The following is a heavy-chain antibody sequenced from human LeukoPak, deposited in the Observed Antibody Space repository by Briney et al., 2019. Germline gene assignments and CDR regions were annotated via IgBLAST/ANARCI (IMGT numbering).Heavy chain of an antibody. Sequence: GGSLRLSCAASGFTFSSYGMHWVRQAPGKGLEWVAVISYDGSNKYYADSVKGRFTISRDNSKNTLYLQMNSLRAEDTAVYYCAREGVRGGGDYMDVWGKGTTVTVSS. J-gene: IGHJ6*03. CDR3: AREGVRGGGDYMDV. V-gene: IGHV3-30*19. CDR2: ISYDGSNK. CDR1: GFTFSSYG. D-gene: IGHD3-10*01.